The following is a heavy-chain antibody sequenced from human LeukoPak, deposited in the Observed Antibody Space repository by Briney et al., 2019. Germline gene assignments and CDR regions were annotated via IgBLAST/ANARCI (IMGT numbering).Heavy chain of an antibody. CDR1: GYTFTSYA. V-gene: IGHV7-4-1*02. D-gene: IGHD3-16*02. Sequence: GASVKVSCKASGYTFTSYAMNWVRQAPGQGLEWMGWINTNTGNPTYAQGFTGRFVFSLDTSVSTAYLQISSLKAEDTAVYYCARAEDDYVWGSYRPYYFDYWGQGTLVTVSS. CDR3: ARAEDDYVWGSYRPYYFDY. CDR2: INTNTGNP. J-gene: IGHJ4*02.